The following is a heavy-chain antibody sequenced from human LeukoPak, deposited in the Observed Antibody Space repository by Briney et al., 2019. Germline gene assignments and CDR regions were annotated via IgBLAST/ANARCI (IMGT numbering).Heavy chain of an antibody. CDR2: XYTSGST. D-gene: IGHD4-17*01. J-gene: IGHJ4*02. Sequence: LSXXXTGXXGSISXXXXXXIRXXXXXXXXXIGXXYTSGSTNSNPSLNSRVTMSVATSNSPFSLQLSSVTAADTAVYYCARGADYGVHPTFFDYWGQGTLVTVSS. CDR3: ARGADYGVHPTFFDY. CDR1: XGSISXXX. V-gene: IGHV4-4*07.